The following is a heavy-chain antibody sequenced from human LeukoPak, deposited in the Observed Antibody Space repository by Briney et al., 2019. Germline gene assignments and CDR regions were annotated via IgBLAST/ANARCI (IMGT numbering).Heavy chain of an antibody. V-gene: IGHV3-21*01. D-gene: IGHD2-2*01. J-gene: IGHJ6*02. CDR3: ARDGIVVVPAAMYYYYYGMDV. Sequence: GGSLRLSCAASGFTFSSYSMNWVRQAPGKGLEWVSSISSSSSYIYYADSVKGRSTISRDNAKNSLYLQMNSLRAEDTAVYYCARDGIVVVPAAMYYYYYGMDVWGQGTTVTVSS. CDR1: GFTFSSYS. CDR2: ISSSSSYI.